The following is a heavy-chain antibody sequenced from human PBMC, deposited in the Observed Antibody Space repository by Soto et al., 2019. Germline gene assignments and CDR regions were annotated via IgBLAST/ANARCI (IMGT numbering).Heavy chain of an antibody. V-gene: IGHV1-18*01. CDR3: ARQAIAAAGIYYYYGMDV. CDR1: GYTFTSYG. J-gene: IGHJ6*02. CDR2: ISAYSGNT. Sequence: ASVKVSCKASGYTFTSYGISWVRQAPGQGLEWMGWISAYSGNTNYAQKLQGRVTMTTDTSTSTAYMELRSLRSDDTAVYYCARQAIAAAGIYYYYGMDVWGQGTTVTVSS. D-gene: IGHD6-13*01.